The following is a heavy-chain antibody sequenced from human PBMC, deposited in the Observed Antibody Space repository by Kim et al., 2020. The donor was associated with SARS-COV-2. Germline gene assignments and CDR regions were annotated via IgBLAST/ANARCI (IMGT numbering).Heavy chain of an antibody. V-gene: IGHV3-13*01. Sequence: VKGRFTISRENAKNSLYLQMNSLRAGDTAVYYCARERGYSYGRYYYGMDVWGQGTTVTVSS. CDR3: ARERGYSYGRYYYGMDV. J-gene: IGHJ6*02. D-gene: IGHD5-18*01.